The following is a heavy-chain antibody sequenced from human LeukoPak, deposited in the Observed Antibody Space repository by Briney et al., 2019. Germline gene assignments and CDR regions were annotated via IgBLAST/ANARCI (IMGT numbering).Heavy chain of an antibody. CDR1: GFTFSSYA. V-gene: IGHV3-23*01. J-gene: IGHJ4*02. CDR2: ISGSGGST. CDR3: AKASNPPLATFPTLDY. Sequence: GGSLRLSCAASGFTFSSYAMSWGRQAPGKGLEGVSAISGSGGSTYYADSVKGRFTISRDNSKNTLYLQMNSLRAEDTAVYYCAKASNPPLATFPTLDYWGQGALVTVSS. D-gene: IGHD2-2*01.